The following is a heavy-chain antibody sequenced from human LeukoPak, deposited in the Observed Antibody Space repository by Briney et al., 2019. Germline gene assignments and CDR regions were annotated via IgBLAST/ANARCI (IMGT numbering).Heavy chain of an antibody. CDR2: IDPSDSYT. CDR3: ATVDTAMVTRDSYYYGMDV. V-gene: IGHV5-10-1*01. D-gene: IGHD5-18*01. J-gene: IGHJ6*04. CDR1: GYSFTSYW. Sequence: GESLKIPCKGSGYSFTSYWISWVRQMPGKGLEWMGRIDPSDSYTNYSPSFQGHVTISADKSISTAYLQWGSLKASDTAMYYCATVDTAMVTRDSYYYGMDVWGKGTTVTVSS.